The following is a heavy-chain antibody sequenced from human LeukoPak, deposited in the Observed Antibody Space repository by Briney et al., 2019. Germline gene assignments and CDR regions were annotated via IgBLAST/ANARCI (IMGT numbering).Heavy chain of an antibody. J-gene: IGHJ4*02. D-gene: IGHD2-21*02. CDR3: ARGGDWLFDY. Sequence: PGGSLRLSCAASGFPFNAYWMTWVRQPPGKGLEWIGEIHHSKSSNYYPSLKSRVTISVDKSKNQFSLELNSVTAADTAVYYCARGGDWLFDYWGQGILVTVSS. V-gene: IGHV4-4*02. CDR1: GFPFNAYW. CDR2: IHHSKSS.